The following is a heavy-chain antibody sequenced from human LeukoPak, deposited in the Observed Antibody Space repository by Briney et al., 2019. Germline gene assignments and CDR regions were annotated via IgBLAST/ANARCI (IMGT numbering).Heavy chain of an antibody. V-gene: IGHV3-30*02. D-gene: IGHD3-10*01. CDR2: IRYDGSNK. CDR3: ASWGYYGSGTRYFDY. CDR1: GFTFSSYG. J-gene: IGHJ4*02. Sequence: GGSLRLSCAASGFTFSSYGMHWVRQAPGKGLEWVAFIRYDGSNKYYADSVKGRFTISRDNSKNTLYLQMNSLRAEDTAVYYCASWGYYGSGTRYFDYWGQGTLVTVSS.